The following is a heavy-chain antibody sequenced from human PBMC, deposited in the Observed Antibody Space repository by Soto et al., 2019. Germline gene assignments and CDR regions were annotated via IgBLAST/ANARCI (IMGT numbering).Heavy chain of an antibody. J-gene: IGHJ4*02. CDR2: SYRSGSS. V-gene: IGHV4-30-2*06. D-gene: IGHD3-9*01. CDR1: CAAINSAGPT. Sequence: LTGTVFCAAINSAGPTWGLVRQSLGKGLEWIGYSYRSGSSYYNPSLQSRVTISVDRSKAQFYLTLTSVTAADTAVYFCARACYYDWCFDLWGQGTQVTV. CDR3: ARACYYDWCFDL.